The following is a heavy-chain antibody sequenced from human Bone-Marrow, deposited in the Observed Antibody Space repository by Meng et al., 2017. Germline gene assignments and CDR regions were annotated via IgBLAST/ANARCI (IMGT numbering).Heavy chain of an antibody. CDR3: ARVRPAIDY. CDR2: IKHSGST. CDR1: GGSLSGYY. J-gene: IGHJ4*02. D-gene: IGHD6-25*01. Sequence: SETLSLTCAVYGGSLSGYYWSWIRQPPGRGLEWIGQIKHSGSTIYNPSLKSRDTISLDTSKNQVSLKVIYVAAADTAVYYCARVRPAIDYWGQGKLVTVSS. V-gene: IGHV4-34*01.